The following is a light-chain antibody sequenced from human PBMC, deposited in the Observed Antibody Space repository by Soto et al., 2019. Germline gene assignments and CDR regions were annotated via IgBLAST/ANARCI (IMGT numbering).Light chain of an antibody. CDR3: QQYDTWPRT. V-gene: IGKV3-15*01. CDR2: GAS. Sequence: EIVMTQSPASLSVPPGDRATLSCRASQRVSTNFAWYLQKPGQAPRLLIYGASTRATAVPAKFTDSGSGTEFTLSISSLQSEDFDVYYCQQYDTWPRTFGQGKKVEIQ. J-gene: IGKJ1*01. CDR1: QRVSTN.